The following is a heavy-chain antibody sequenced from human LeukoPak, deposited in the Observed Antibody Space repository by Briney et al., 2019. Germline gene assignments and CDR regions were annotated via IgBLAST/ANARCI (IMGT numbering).Heavy chain of an antibody. CDR2: INPNSGGT. V-gene: IGHV1-2*02. J-gene: IGHJ4*02. CDR1: GYTFTGYY. D-gene: IGHD5-18*01. Sequence: ASVKVPCKASGYTFTGYYMHWVRQAPGQGLEWMGWINPNSGGTNYAQKFQGRVTMTRDTSISTAYMELSRLRSDDTAVYYCARQNSYGRDFDYWGQGTLVTVSS. CDR3: ARQNSYGRDFDY.